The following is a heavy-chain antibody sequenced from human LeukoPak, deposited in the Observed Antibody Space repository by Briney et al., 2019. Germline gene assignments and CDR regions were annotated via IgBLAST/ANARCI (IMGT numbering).Heavy chain of an antibody. CDR2: IDHSGIT. V-gene: IGHV4-34*01. Sequence: SSETLSLTCGVYGGSFTNYYWSWIRQPPGKGLEWIVEIDHSGITNYNSSLKSRVTISGDTSKNQFSLNLTSVTAADTAIYYCARRPRGGVPAAYNWFDPWGQGTLVSVSS. D-gene: IGHD6-13*01. J-gene: IGHJ5*02. CDR3: ARRPRGGVPAAYNWFDP. CDR1: GGSFTNYY.